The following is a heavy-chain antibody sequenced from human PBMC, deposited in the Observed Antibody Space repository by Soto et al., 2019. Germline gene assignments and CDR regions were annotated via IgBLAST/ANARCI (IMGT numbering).Heavy chain of an antibody. J-gene: IGHJ4*02. CDR3: AKESRPEHYGDTLFDY. D-gene: IGHD4-17*01. V-gene: IGHV3-23*01. CDR1: GFSFNNYA. Sequence: EVQLLESGGALVRPGGSLRLSCAASGFSFNNYALSWVRQAPGKGLEWVSTFSAGGRAYYAASVQGRFTIARDSSRDTVHLQISDLRPEDTAVYYCAKESRPEHYGDTLFDYWGQGARVTVSS. CDR2: FSAGGRA.